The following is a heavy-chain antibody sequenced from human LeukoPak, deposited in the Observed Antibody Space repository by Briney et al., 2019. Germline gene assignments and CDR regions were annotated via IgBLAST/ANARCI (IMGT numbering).Heavy chain of an antibody. Sequence: GGSLRLSCAASGFTFSSYSMNWVRQAPGKGLEWVSSISSSSSYIYYADSVKGRFTISRDNAKNSLYLQMNSLRAEGTAVYYCARLPGIVAAYSNYWGQGTLVTVSS. V-gene: IGHV3-21*01. CDR2: ISSSSSYI. J-gene: IGHJ4*02. CDR1: GFTFSSYS. D-gene: IGHD6-13*01. CDR3: ARLPGIVAAYSNY.